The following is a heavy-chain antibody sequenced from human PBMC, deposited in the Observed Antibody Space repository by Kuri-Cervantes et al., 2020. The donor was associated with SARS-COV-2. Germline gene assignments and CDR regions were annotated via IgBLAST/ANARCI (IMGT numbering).Heavy chain of an antibody. V-gene: IGHV3-23*01. J-gene: IGHJ6*02. CDR3: ARDNLSVYYDSSGYYDYYGMDV. CDR2: ISGSGGGT. D-gene: IGHD3-22*01. CDR1: GFTFSNYA. Sequence: GESLKISCAASGFTFSNYAMTWVRQAPGKGLEWVSAISGSGGGTNYADSVKGRFTISRDNAKNTLYLQMNSLRAEDTAVYYCARDNLSVYYDSSGYYDYYGMDVWGQGTKVTVSS.